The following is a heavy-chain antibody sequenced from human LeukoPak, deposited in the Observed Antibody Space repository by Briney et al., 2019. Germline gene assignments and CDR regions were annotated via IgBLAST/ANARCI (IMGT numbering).Heavy chain of an antibody. Sequence: GGSLRLSCAASGFTFSSYWMHWVRQAPGKGLVWVSRINSDGSSTSYADSVKGRFTISRDNAKNTLYLQMNSLRAEDTAVYYCAKRGYCRGGTCFSHDAFDIWGQGTMVTVSS. D-gene: IGHD2-15*01. J-gene: IGHJ3*02. CDR3: AKRGYCRGGTCFSHDAFDI. CDR2: INSDGSST. CDR1: GFTFSSYW. V-gene: IGHV3-74*01.